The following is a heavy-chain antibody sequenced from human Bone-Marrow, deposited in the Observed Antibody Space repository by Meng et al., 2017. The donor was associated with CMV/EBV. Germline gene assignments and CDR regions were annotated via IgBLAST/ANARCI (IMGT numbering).Heavy chain of an antibody. Sequence: ASVKVSCKASGYTFTGCYLHWVRQAPGQGLEWMGIINPSGGSTSYAQKFQGRVTMTRDTSTSTVYMELSSLRSEDTAVYYCARETCSSTSCYTDYYYGMDVWGQGTTVTVSS. CDR1: GYTFTGCY. D-gene: IGHD2-2*02. CDR3: ARETCSSTSCYTDYYYGMDV. CDR2: INPSGGST. V-gene: IGHV1-46*01. J-gene: IGHJ6*02.